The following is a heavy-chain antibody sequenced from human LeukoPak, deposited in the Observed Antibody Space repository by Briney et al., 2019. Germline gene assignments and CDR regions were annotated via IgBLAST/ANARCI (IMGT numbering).Heavy chain of an antibody. D-gene: IGHD5-24*01. CDR1: GGTFSSYA. J-gene: IGHJ4*02. Sequence: SVKVSCKASGGTFSSYAISWVRQAPGQGLEWMGRIIPILGIANYAQKFQGRVTITAGKSTSTAYMELSSLRSEDTAVYYCARGDGYNAYYFDYWGQGTLVTVSS. CDR3: ARGDGYNAYYFDY. CDR2: IIPILGIA. V-gene: IGHV1-69*04.